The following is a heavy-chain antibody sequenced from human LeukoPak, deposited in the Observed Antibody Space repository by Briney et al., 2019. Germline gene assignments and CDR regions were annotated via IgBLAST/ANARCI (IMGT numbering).Heavy chain of an antibody. V-gene: IGHV3-48*02. CDR3: ARDRDYAFDY. CDR2: IDSDTYGNTI. J-gene: IGHJ4*02. CDR1: GFIFSTYT. D-gene: IGHD4-17*01. Sequence: GGSLRLSCSASGFIFSTYTMYWVRQAPGKGLEWISYIDSDTYGNTIYYPHTVKGRFTISRDNAKNSLYLQMDSLRDEDTAVYYCARDRDYAFDYWGQGTLVTVSS.